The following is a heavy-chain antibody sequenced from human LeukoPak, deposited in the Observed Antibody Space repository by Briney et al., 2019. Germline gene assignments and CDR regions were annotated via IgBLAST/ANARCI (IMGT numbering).Heavy chain of an antibody. J-gene: IGHJ4*02. V-gene: IGHV3-74*01. CDR1: GFTFSTYW. Sequence: GGSLRLSCAASGFTFSTYWMYWVRQAPGKGLVWVSRTTSDGSTTTYADSVKGRFTTTRDNAKNTLYLQMNSLSAEDTAVYYCARGPRGGTLDFWGQGTLVTVSS. CDR3: ARGPRGGTLDF. D-gene: IGHD3-10*01. CDR2: TTSDGSTT.